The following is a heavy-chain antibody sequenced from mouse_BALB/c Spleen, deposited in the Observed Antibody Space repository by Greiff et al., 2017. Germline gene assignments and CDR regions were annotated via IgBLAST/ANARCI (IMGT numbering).Heavy chain of an antibody. Sequence: QVQLQQSGAELVRPGTSVKVSCKASGYAFTNYLIEWVKQRPGQGLEWIGVINPGSGGTNYNEKFKGKATLTADKSSSTAYMQLSSLTSDDSAVYFCARSGSSGGFAYWGQGTLVTVSA. CDR1: GYAFTNYL. CDR2: INPGSGGT. V-gene: IGHV1-54*03. J-gene: IGHJ3*01. CDR3: ARSGSSGGFAY. D-gene: IGHD1-1*01.